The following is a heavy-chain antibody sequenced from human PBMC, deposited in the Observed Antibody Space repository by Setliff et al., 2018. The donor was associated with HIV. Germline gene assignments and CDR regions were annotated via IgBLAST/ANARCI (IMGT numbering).Heavy chain of an antibody. Sequence: GASVKVSCKVSGGTVRSYSISWVRQVPGQGVEWMGWISSNTGNPTYAQDFTGRFVFSLDTSVNTAYLQITTLKAEDSAVYYCARANIYSDAFDIWGQGTMVTVSS. V-gene: IGHV7-4-1*02. CDR3: ARANIYSDAFDI. CDR2: ISSNTGNP. CDR1: GGTVRSYS. D-gene: IGHD2-21*01. J-gene: IGHJ3*02.